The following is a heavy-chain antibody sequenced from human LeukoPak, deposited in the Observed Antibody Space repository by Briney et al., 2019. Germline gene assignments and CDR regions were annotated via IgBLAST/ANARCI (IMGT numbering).Heavy chain of an antibody. CDR2: ISGSGGST. V-gene: IGHV3-23*01. CDR1: GFTFSSYG. CDR3: AKGELWFGELLISAFDI. J-gene: IGHJ3*02. D-gene: IGHD3-10*01. Sequence: GGTLRLSCAASGFTFSSYGMSWVRQAPGKGLEWVSAISGSGGSTYYADSVKGRFTISRDNSKNTLYLQMNSLRAEDTAVYYCAKGELWFGELLISAFDIWGQGTMVTVSS.